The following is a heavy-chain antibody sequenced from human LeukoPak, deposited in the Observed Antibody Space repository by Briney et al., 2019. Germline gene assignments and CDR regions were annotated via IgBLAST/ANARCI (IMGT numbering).Heavy chain of an antibody. V-gene: IGHV3-21*01. Sequence: GGSLRLSCSASRFTFSSYTMNWVRQAPGKGLEWVSSIDPSSTYIYYADSVKGRFTISRDNAQNSLYLQMNSLRAEDTAVYYCAKEVEGFAGARLGDIVVVPAAKPVDYWGQGTLVTVSS. J-gene: IGHJ4*02. D-gene: IGHD2-2*01. CDR2: IDPSSTYI. CDR3: AKEVEGFAGARLGDIVVVPAAKPVDY. CDR1: RFTFSSYT.